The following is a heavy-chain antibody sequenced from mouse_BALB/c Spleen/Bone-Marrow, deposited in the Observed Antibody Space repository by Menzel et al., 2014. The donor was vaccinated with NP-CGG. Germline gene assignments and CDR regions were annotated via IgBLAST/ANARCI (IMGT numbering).Heavy chain of an antibody. V-gene: IGHV1-19*01. CDR3: ARGIYYGNYFDY. CDR1: GYTFTDYY. J-gene: IGHJ2*01. CDR2: VNPYNGGT. D-gene: IGHD2-1*01. Sequence: EVQLQQSGPELVKPGASVKMSCKASGYTFTDYYMDWVKQSHGESFEWIGRVNPYNGGTSYNQKFKGKATLTVDKSSSTAYMELNSLTSEDSAFYYCARGIYYGNYFDYWGQGTTLTVSS.